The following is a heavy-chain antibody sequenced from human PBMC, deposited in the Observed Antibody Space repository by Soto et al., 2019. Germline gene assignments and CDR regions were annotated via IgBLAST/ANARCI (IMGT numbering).Heavy chain of an antibody. CDR2: ISGSGGST. CDR1: GFTFSSYA. CDR3: AKGAVGDYYYYYGMYV. Sequence: GGSLRLSCAASGFTFSSYAMTWVRQAPGKGLEWVSTISGSGGSTYYADSVKGRFTIFRDNFKNTLYLQMNSLRAEDTAVYYCAKGAVGDYYYYYGMYVWGQGNTVTVS. V-gene: IGHV3-23*01. J-gene: IGHJ6*02. D-gene: IGHD6-19*01.